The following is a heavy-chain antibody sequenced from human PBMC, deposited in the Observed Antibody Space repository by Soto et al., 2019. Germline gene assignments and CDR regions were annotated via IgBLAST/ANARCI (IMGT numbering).Heavy chain of an antibody. CDR2: ISSGGTT. CDR3: AKGLEASVTAVDY. D-gene: IGHD2-21*02. Sequence: SCAASGFTFSSYSMNWVRQAPGKGLEWVSYISSGGTTYYADSVKGRFAISRDNSKNTLYLQMNSLTVADTAVYFCAKGLEASVTAVDYWGPGTLVTVSS. V-gene: IGHV3-23*01. J-gene: IGHJ4*02. CDR1: GFTFSSYS.